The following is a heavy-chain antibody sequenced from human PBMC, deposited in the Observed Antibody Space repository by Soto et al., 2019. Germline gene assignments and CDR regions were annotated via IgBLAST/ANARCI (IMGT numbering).Heavy chain of an antibody. D-gene: IGHD3-16*02. Sequence: EVQLVASGGGLVQPGGSLRLSCAASGFTFSSYSMNWVRQAPGKGLEWVSYISSSSSTIYYSDSVKGRFTISRDNAKNSLYLQLNSLRAEDTAVYYCARDELVLSQSHPYYYCMDVCDKVTRVTFSS. V-gene: IGHV3-48*01. CDR2: ISSSSSTI. CDR1: GFTFSSYS. CDR3: ARDELVLSQSHPYYYCMDV. J-gene: IGHJ6*03.